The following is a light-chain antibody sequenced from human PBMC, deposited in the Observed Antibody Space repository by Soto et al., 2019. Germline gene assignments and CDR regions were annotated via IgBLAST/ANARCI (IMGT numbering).Light chain of an antibody. CDR1: SSDVGAYNY. CDR2: EVS. CDR3: SSYAGSSTV. V-gene: IGLV2-8*01. Sequence: QSVLTQPPSASGSPGQSVTISCTGTSSDVGAYNYVSWYQQHPGKAPKLMIYEVSYRPSGVPDRFSGSKSGNTASLTVSGLQAEGEADYYCSSYAGSSTVFGTGTKGTVL. J-gene: IGLJ1*01.